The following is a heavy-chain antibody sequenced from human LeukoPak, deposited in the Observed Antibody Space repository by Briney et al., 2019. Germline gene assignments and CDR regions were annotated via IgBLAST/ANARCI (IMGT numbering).Heavy chain of an antibody. CDR1: GYTFTSYG. Sequence: ASVKVSCKASGYTFTSYGISWVRQAPGQGLEWMGWFSAYNDNTNYAQKLPGRGIMTTDTSTSRAYMELWRLRSDDTAVYYCARFLDGYCSSSSCYGNYYYYGMDVWGQGTTVTVSS. D-gene: IGHD2-2*03. CDR3: ARFLDGYCSSSSCYGNYYYYGMDV. CDR2: FSAYNDNT. J-gene: IGHJ6*02. V-gene: IGHV1-18*01.